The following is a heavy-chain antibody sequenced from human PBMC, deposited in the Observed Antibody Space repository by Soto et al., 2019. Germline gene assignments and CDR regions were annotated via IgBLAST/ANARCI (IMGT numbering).Heavy chain of an antibody. D-gene: IGHD5-12*01. CDR1: GFTFSSYS. CDR2: ISSSSSTI. V-gene: IGHV3-48*01. Sequence: EVQLVESGGGLVQPGGSLRLSCAASGFTFSSYSMNWVRQAPGKGLEWVSYISSSSSTIYYADSVKGRFTISRDNAKNSLYLQKNSLRAEDTAVYYCARVGIEMATIFDYWGPGTLVTVSS. J-gene: IGHJ4*02. CDR3: ARVGIEMATIFDY.